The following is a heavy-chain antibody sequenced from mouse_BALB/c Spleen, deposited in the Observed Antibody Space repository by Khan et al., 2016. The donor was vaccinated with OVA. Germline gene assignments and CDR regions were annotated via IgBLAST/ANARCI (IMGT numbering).Heavy chain of an antibody. J-gene: IGHJ1*01. V-gene: IGHV3-2*02. CDR2: ISNSGNT. Sequence: EVQLQESGPGLVKPSQSLALTCTVSGSSIPSDYAWNGIRQFPGSKLEWMGYISNSGNTSYNPSLKSRITITRDTSKNQVFLQLNSVTTEDTATYDCERDGNWYFDVWGAGTTVTVSS. CDR3: ERDGNWYFDV. D-gene: IGHD2-1*01. CDR1: GSSIPSDYA.